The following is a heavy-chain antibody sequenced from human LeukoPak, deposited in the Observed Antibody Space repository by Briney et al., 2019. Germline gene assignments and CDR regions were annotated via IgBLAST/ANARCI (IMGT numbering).Heavy chain of an antibody. V-gene: IGHV5-51*01. CDR1: GYSFTSYW. CDR2: IYPGDSDT. J-gene: IGHJ4*02. CDR3: ARRGYCSSTRCYNHFDY. D-gene: IGHD2-2*02. Sequence: GESLKISCKGSGYSFTSYWIAWVRQMPGKGLEWMGIIYPGDSDTRYSPSFQGQVTISADKSISTAYLQWRSLKASDTTMYYCARRGYCSSTRCYNHFDYWGQGTLVTVSS.